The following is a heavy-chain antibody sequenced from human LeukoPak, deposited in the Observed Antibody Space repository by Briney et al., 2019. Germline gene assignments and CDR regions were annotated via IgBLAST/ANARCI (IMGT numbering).Heavy chain of an antibody. CDR2: IRYDGSDK. CDR3: MKDPLRAVIVVVVAADAFDV. Sequence: PRGSLRLSCAASEFTFSSYGMHWVRQAPGKGLEWVAFIRYDGSDKYYADSVKGRFTISRDNSKNTLYLQMNSLRPEDTAVYYCMKDPLRAVIVVVVAADAFDVWGQGTMVTVSS. CDR1: EFTFSSYG. V-gene: IGHV3-30*02. D-gene: IGHD2-15*01. J-gene: IGHJ3*01.